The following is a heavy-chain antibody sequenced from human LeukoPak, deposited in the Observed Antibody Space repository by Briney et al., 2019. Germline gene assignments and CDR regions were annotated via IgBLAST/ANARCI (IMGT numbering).Heavy chain of an antibody. J-gene: IGHJ5*02. D-gene: IGHD2-2*01. CDR3: ARQVVPAADLLPPFDP. CDR2: IKQDGSEK. V-gene: IGHV3-7*01. Sequence: GGSLRLSCAASGFTFSSYWMSWVRQAPGKGLEGVANIKQDGSEKYYVASVKGRFTISRDNAKNSLYLQMNSLRAEDTAVYYCARQVVPAADLLPPFDPWGQGTLVTVSS. CDR1: GFTFSSYW.